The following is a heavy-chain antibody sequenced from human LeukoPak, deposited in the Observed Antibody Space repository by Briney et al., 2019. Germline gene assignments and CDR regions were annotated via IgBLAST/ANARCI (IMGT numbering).Heavy chain of an antibody. CDR3: GKAEAGTYYFDY. V-gene: IGHV3-53*01. J-gene: IGHJ4*02. CDR2: LYSGGST. Sequence: GGSLRLSCAASGFTVSSNYMSWVRQAPGKGLEWVSVLYSGGSTYYADSVKGRFTISRDNSKNTLYLQMNSLRAEDTAVYYCGKAEAGTYYFDYWGQGTLVTVSS. D-gene: IGHD6-19*01. CDR1: GFTVSSNY.